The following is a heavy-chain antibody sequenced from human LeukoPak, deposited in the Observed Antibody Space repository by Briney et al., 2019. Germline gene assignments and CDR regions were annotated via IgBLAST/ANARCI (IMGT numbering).Heavy chain of an antibody. CDR2: IKQDGSEK. J-gene: IGHJ6*02. D-gene: IGHD3-10*01. Sequence: GGSLRLSCAASGFTFSSYWMSWVRQAPGKGLEWVANIKQDGSEKYYVDSVKGRFTISRDNAKNSLYLQMNSLRAEDTAVYYCARDLLLWFGESPYYYYYGMDVWGQGTTVTVSS. V-gene: IGHV3-7*03. CDR3: ARDLLLWFGESPYYYYYGMDV. CDR1: GFTFSSYW.